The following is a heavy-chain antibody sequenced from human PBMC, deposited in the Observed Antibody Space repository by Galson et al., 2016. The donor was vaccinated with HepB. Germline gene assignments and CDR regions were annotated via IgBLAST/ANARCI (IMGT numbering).Heavy chain of an antibody. CDR2: ISGSGANT. D-gene: IGHD6-13*01. V-gene: IGHV3-23*01. J-gene: IGHJ4*02. CDR3: ARYSNSWAPFDY. CDR1: GFTFSSYA. Sequence: SLRLSCAASGFTFSSYAMTWVRQAPGKGLEWVSGISGSGANTYYANAVKGRFTISRENSNNTLYLQVNSLRAEDTALNFCARYSNSWAPFDYWGQGSLVTVSS.